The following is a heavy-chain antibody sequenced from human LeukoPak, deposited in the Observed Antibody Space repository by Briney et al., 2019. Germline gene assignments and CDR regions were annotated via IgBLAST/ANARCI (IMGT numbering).Heavy chain of an antibody. CDR2: ISSSSSYI. CDR3: ARDASTSCYSAMDY. J-gene: IGHJ4*02. D-gene: IGHD2-15*01. Sequence: GGSLRLSCAASGFTFSGYTMNWVRQAPGTGLEWVSSISSSSSYIYFADSVKGRFTISRDNAKNSLYLQMNSLSAEDTAVYYCARDASTSCYSAMDYWGQGTLVTVSS. CDR1: GFTFSGYT. V-gene: IGHV3-21*01.